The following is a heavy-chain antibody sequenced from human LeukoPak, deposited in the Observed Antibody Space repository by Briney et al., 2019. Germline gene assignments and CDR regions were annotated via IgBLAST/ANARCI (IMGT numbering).Heavy chain of an antibody. V-gene: IGHV3-7*01. CDR1: GFALSAYW. D-gene: IGHD2-21*02. J-gene: IGHJ6*02. CDR3: ARDYTATGAMDV. Sequence: SGGSLRLSCAASGFALSAYWMNWVRQAPGKGLQWLANIKQDGTVQHYVDSVKGRFTISRDNAKNSQFLQMNSLRAEDTALYYCARDYTATGAMDVWGQGTTVTVS. CDR2: IKQDGTVQ.